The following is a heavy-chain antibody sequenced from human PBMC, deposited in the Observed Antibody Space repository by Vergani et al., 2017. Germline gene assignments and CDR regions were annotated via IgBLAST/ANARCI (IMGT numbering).Heavy chain of an antibody. J-gene: IGHJ4*02. D-gene: IGHD4-11*01. V-gene: IGHV3-23*01. CDR3: AKAVIYSNYFAY. CDR2: ISGSGGST. CDR1: GFTFSSYA. Sequence: QLLESGGAVVQPGGSLRLSCVASGFTFSSYAMSWVRQAPGKGLEWVSAISGSGGSTYYADSVKGRFTISRDNSKNTLYLQMNSLRAEDTAVYYCAKAVIYSNYFAYWGQGTLVTVSS.